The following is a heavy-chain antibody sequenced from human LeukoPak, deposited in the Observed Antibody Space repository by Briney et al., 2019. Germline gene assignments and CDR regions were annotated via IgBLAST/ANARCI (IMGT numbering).Heavy chain of an antibody. CDR1: GFTFDNFA. CDR2: ITGSGGST. D-gene: IGHD3-10*01. V-gene: IGHV3-23*01. Sequence: GGPLRLSCPPSGFTFDNFAMTWVRQAPGKGLEWVAEITGSGGSTYYADSVKGRFTISRDNYKNTLYLQMNCVRAEDTAIYYCARELFDFDYWGQGTLVTVSS. J-gene: IGHJ4*02. CDR3: ARELFDFDY.